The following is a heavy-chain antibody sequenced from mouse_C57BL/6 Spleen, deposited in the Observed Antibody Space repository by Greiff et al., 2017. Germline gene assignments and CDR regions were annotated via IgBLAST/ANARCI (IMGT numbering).Heavy chain of an antibody. CDR3: GSSSPYYFDY. J-gene: IGHJ2*01. V-gene: IGHV3-6*01. Sequence: EVQVVESGPGLVKPSQSLSLSCSVTGYSITSGYYCYWIRQFPGNLLEWMGYISYDGSTNYNPSLKNRIAITRDTSKNPCFLRLKSVTTEDTARYYCGSSSPYYFDYWGQGTTLTVSS. CDR1: GYSITSGYY. D-gene: IGHD1-1*01. CDR2: ISYDGST.